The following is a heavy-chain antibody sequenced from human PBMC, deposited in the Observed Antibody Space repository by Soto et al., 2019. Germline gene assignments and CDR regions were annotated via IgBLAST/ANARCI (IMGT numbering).Heavy chain of an antibody. CDR1: GLDFSTFG. J-gene: IGHJ1*01. D-gene: IGHD1-1*01. Sequence: QVRLVESGGDVVQPGWSLRLSCEVSGLDFSTFGMHWVRQAPGKGLEWVAVIWADGSQTYYVDSVKGRCPVSRDNPKSSLYLQMTSLRVEDTAKYFCVSSHDMPIWGQGTLVTVSS. CDR3: VSSHDMPI. V-gene: IGHV3-33*04. CDR2: IWADGSQT.